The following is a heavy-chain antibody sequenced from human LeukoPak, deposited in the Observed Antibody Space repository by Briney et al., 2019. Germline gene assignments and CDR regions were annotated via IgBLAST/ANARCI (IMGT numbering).Heavy chain of an antibody. CDR1: GGTFSSYA. Sequence: SVKLSCTASGGTFSSYAISWVRQAPGQGLEWMGRIIPIFGIANYAQKFQGRVTITADKSTSTAYMELSSLRSEDTAVYYCARDGPIQIDYYYGMDVWGQGTTVTVSS. J-gene: IGHJ6*02. V-gene: IGHV1-69*04. CDR3: ARDGPIQIDYYYGMDV. CDR2: IIPIFGIA. D-gene: IGHD5-18*01.